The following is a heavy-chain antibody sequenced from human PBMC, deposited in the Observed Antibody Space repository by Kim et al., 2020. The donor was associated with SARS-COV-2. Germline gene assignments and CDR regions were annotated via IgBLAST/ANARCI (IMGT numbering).Heavy chain of an antibody. CDR3: APTYGGTNWFDP. V-gene: IGHV4-31*03. J-gene: IGHJ5*02. D-gene: IGHD2-21*01. CDR1: AGSISIGGYY. Sequence: SETLSLTCTVSAGSISIGGYYWSWLRQHPGEGLEWIGQIYYSGTTYYNPSLRSRVSISVDTPKNQASLKMDSVTAADTAVYYCAPTYGGTNWFDPWGQG. CDR2: IYYSGTT.